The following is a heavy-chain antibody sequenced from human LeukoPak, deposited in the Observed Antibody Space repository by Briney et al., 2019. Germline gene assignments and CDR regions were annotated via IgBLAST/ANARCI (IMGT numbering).Heavy chain of an antibody. D-gene: IGHD3-16*02. Sequence: PGGTLRLSCAASGFTFSSYGMSWVRQAPGKGLEWVSAISGSGGSTYYADSVKGRFTISRDNSKNTLYLQMNSLRAEDTAVYYCAKGSDYVWGSYPSNWGQGTLVTVSS. CDR2: ISGSGGST. CDR3: AKGSDYVWGSYPSN. V-gene: IGHV3-23*01. J-gene: IGHJ4*02. CDR1: GFTFSSYG.